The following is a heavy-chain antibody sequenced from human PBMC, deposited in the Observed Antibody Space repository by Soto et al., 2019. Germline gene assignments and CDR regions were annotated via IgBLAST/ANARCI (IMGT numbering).Heavy chain of an antibody. CDR2: ISSSGTTI. Sequence: GGSLRLSCAASGFTFSGYSMNWVRQAPGKGLEWISYISSSGTTIYYADSVKGRFTISRDNAKNSLYLQMNSLRDEDTAVYYCAGYGSFDSWGQGTLVTVSS. J-gene: IGHJ4*02. CDR3: AGYGSFDS. D-gene: IGHD4-17*01. V-gene: IGHV3-48*02. CDR1: GFTFSGYS.